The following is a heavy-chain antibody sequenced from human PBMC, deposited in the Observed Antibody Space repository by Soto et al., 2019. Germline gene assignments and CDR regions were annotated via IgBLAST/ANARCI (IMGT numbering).Heavy chain of an antibody. CDR3: AGITIFGVVIMNWFDP. D-gene: IGHD3-3*01. Sequence: GASVKVSCKASGGTFSSYAISWVRQAPGQGLEWMGGIIPIFGTANYAQKFQGRVTITADESTSTAYMELSSLRSEDTAVYYCAGITIFGVVIMNWFDPWGQGTLVTVSS. CDR2: IIPIFGTA. CDR1: GGTFSSYA. V-gene: IGHV1-69*13. J-gene: IGHJ5*02.